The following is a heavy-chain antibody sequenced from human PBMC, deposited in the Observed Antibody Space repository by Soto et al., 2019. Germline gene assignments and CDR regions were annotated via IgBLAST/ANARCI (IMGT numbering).Heavy chain of an antibody. CDR3: AKVWTEEGFCTSTSCPYYFDY. D-gene: IGHD2-2*01. CDR1: GLTFSSHA. J-gene: IGHJ4*02. CDR2: ISDSGST. Sequence: EVQLLESGGGLEQPGGSLRLSCEASGLTFSSHAMSWVLQAPGRGLEWVSTISDSGSTYYTDSVKGRLTISRDNSKNTLDLQMNSLRVEDTAVYYCAKVWTEEGFCTSTSCPYYFDYWGQGTLVTVSP. V-gene: IGHV3-23*01.